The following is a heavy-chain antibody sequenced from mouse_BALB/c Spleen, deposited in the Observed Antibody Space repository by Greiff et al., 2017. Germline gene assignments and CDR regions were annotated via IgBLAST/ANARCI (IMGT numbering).Heavy chain of an antibody. D-gene: IGHD2-4*01. V-gene: IGHV1S19*01. CDR2: IFPGSGNT. CDR3: ARIYYDYDYFDY. CDR1: GYTFTSYY. J-gene: IGHJ2*01. Sequence: VQLQQSGAELAKPGASVKMSCKASGYTFTSYYIHWVKQRPGQGLEWIGWIFPGSGNTKYNEKFKGKATLTADTSSSTAYMQLSSLTSEDSAVYFCARIYYDYDYFDYWGQGTTLTVSS.